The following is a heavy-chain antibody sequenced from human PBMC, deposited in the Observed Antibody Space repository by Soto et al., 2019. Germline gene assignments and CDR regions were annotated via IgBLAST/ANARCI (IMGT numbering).Heavy chain of an antibody. CDR1: GGSITSSSYY. V-gene: IGHV4-39*01. Sequence: SETLSLTCTVSGGSITSSSYYWGWIRQPPGKGLEWIGSIYYSGSTYYNPSLKSRVSMSVDTSKNQFSLKLSSVTAADTAVYHCARQGAYFHESSGYEFDYWGQGTLVTVSS. D-gene: IGHD3-22*01. J-gene: IGHJ4*02. CDR3: ARQGAYFHESSGYEFDY. CDR2: IYYSGST.